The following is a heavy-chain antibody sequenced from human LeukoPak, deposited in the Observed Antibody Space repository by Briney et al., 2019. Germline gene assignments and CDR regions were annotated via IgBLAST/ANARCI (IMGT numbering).Heavy chain of an antibody. CDR1: GFTFSSYA. Sequence: GGSLRLSCAASGFTFSSYAMHWVRQAPGKGLEWVAVISYDGSNKYYADSVKGRFTISRDNSKNTLYLQMNSLRAEDTAVYYCASVLGYRLELRHPPDYWGQGTLVTVSS. V-gene: IGHV3-30*04. J-gene: IGHJ4*02. CDR2: ISYDGSNK. D-gene: IGHD1-7*01. CDR3: ASVLGYRLELRHPPDY.